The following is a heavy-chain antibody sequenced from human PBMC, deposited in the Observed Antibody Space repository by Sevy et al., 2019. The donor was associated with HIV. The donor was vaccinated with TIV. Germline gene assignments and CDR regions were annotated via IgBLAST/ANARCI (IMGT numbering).Heavy chain of an antibody. CDR2: ITHSGST. CDR3: ARALGAHFDY. J-gene: IGHJ4*02. V-gene: IGHV4-34*01. D-gene: IGHD3-16*01. Sequence: SETLYLTCAVYGESFSGYYWSWLRQAPGKGLEWIGEITHSGSTNYNPSLKSRLTMSVDTSKNQFSLKLMSVTAADTAVYYCARALGAHFDYWGQGNLVTVSS. CDR1: GESFSGYY.